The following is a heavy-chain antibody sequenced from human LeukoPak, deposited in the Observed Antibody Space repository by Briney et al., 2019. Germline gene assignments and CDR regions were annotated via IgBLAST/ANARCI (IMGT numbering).Heavy chain of an antibody. CDR1: GGSISSYY. J-gene: IGHJ5*02. CDR2: IYYSGST. V-gene: IGHV4-59*01. Sequence: SETLSLTCTVSGGSISSYYWSWIRQPPGKGLEWIGYIYYSGSTNYNPSLKSRVTISVDTSKNQFSLKLSSVTAADTAVYYCAREGAYYDSSGYEVFDPWGQGTLVTVSS. CDR3: AREGAYYDSSGYEVFDP. D-gene: IGHD3-22*01.